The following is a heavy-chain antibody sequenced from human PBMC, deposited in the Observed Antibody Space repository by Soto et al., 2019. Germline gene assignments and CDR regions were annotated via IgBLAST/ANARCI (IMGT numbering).Heavy chain of an antibody. V-gene: IGHV4-59*01. CDR1: GGSIRSYY. Sequence: QVKLQESGPGRVKSSETLSLTCTVSGGSIRSYYWSWIRQPPGKGLEWIGYIYYSGSTNYNPSLKSRVTISVDTSKNQFSLKLSSVTAADTAVYYCARGVWLPTLFDYWGQGTLVTVSS. CDR2: IYYSGST. CDR3: ARGVWLPTLFDY. D-gene: IGHD3-16*01. J-gene: IGHJ4*02.